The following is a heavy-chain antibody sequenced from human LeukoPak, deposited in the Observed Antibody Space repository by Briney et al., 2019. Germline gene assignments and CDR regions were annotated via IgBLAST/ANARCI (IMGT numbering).Heavy chain of an antibody. CDR2: IGTTGNT. D-gene: IGHD6-19*01. J-gene: IGHJ5*02. CDR3: ARGRAPKVAGMGNWFDP. Sequence: GGSLRLSCVASGFTFSSYDMHWVRQATGKGLEWVSAIGTTGNTYYADSVKGRFTISRENAKGSLYLQMNSQRAGDTAVYYCARGRAPKVAGMGNWFDPWGQGTLVTVSS. V-gene: IGHV3-13*04. CDR1: GFTFSSYD.